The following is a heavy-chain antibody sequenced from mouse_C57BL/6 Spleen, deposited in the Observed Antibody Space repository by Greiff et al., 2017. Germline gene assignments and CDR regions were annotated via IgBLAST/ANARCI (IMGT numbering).Heavy chain of an antibody. Sequence: EVQLQESGGDLVKPGGSLKLSCAASGFTFSSYGMSWVRQTPDKRLEWVATISSGGSYTYYPDSVKGRFTISRDNAKNTLYLQMSSLKSEDTAMYYCARGSTTVMDYWGQGTSVTVSS. D-gene: IGHD1-1*01. V-gene: IGHV5-6*01. CDR3: ARGSTTVMDY. CDR1: GFTFSSYG. CDR2: ISSGGSYT. J-gene: IGHJ4*01.